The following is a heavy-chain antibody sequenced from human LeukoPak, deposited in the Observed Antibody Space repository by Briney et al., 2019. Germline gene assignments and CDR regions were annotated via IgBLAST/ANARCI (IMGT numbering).Heavy chain of an antibody. V-gene: IGHV5-51*01. CDR1: GYSFTSYW. Sequence: GESLKISCKGSGYSFTSYWIGWVRQMPGKGLEWMGIIYPGDSDTRYSPSFQGQVTISVDKSISTAYLQWRSLKASDTAIYYCARPITGAGTDLGYWGQGTLVTVSS. D-gene: IGHD6-13*01. CDR3: ARPITGAGTDLGY. CDR2: IYPGDSDT. J-gene: IGHJ4*02.